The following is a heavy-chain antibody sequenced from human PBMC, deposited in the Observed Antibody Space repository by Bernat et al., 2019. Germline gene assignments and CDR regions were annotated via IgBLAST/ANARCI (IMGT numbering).Heavy chain of an antibody. J-gene: IGHJ6*02. V-gene: IGHV3-74*01. D-gene: IGHD3-16*01. CDR2: INPDGLRI. CDR3: ARGGVKYGLDV. Sequence: EVQLVETGGGSVQPGGSLRLSCETSGFTFSSHWMHWVRQGPGEGLVLVGQINPDGLRIGYAESVEGRLTISRDNAKKTLYLQMNSLRAEDTAVYYCARGGVKYGLDVWGQGTTVAVSS. CDR1: GFTFSSHW.